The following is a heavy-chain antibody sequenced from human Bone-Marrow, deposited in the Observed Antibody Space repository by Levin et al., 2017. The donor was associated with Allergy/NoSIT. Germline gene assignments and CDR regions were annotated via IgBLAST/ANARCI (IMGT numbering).Heavy chain of an antibody. CDR2: LSWNSGSQ. J-gene: IGHJ4*02. V-gene: IGHV3-9*01. D-gene: IGHD6-19*01. CDR3: VRGSGFVAVAGSHCDY. CDR1: GFTFDDYA. Sequence: GGSLRLSCAASGFTFDDYAMHWVRQAPGKGLEWVSGLSWNSGSQGYADSVKGRFTISRDNGKNSLYLQMNSLRAEDTALYYCVRGSGFVAVAGSHCDYWGQGTLVTVSS.